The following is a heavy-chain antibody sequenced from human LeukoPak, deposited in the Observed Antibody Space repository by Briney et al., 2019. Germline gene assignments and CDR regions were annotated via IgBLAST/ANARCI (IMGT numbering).Heavy chain of an antibody. J-gene: IGHJ6*02. CDR1: GYTFTSYA. Sequence: ASVKVSCKASGYTFTSYAMHWVRQAPGQGLEWMGWINSNSGGTNYAQKFQGRVTMTRDTSITTAYMELSSLRSDDTAVYYCARVGINPGDHYYSGMDVWGQGTTVTVSS. CDR2: INSNSGGT. D-gene: IGHD4-17*01. CDR3: ARVGINPGDHYYSGMDV. V-gene: IGHV1-2*02.